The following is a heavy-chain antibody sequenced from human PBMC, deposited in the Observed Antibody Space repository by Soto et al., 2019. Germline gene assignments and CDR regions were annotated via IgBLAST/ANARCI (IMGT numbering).Heavy chain of an antibody. CDR1: GFTFSSYW. J-gene: IGHJ4*02. CDR2: IKQDGSEK. CDR3: ARSVYDFWSGSKYYFDY. D-gene: IGHD3-3*01. V-gene: IGHV3-7*01. Sequence: EVQLVESGGGLVQPGGSLRLSCAASGFTFSSYWMSWVRQAPGKGLEWVANIKQDGSEKYYVDSVKGRFTISRDNAKNSLYLQMNSLRAEDTAVYYCARSVYDFWSGSKYYFDYWGQGTLVTVSS.